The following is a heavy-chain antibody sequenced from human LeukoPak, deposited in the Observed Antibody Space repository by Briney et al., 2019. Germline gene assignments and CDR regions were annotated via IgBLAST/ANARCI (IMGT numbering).Heavy chain of an antibody. Sequence: SETLSLTCTVSGGSISSSSYYWGWLRQPPGKGLEWIGSIYYSGSTYYNPSLKSRVTISVDTSKNQFSLKLSSVTAADTAVYYCARDRLDILTVGNWFDPWGQGTLVTVSS. D-gene: IGHD3-9*01. CDR2: IYYSGST. CDR1: GGSISSSSYY. V-gene: IGHV4-39*07. J-gene: IGHJ5*02. CDR3: ARDRLDILTVGNWFDP.